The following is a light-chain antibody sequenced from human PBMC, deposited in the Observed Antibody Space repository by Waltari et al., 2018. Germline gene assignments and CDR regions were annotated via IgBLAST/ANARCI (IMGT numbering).Light chain of an antibody. CDR1: SLRTNY. CDR3: HSRDSNGDVL. J-gene: IGLJ2*01. CDR2: GKN. Sequence: SSELTQDPAVSGALGQTVRITCQGDSLRTNYVSWVQQKAGQAPTLVISGKNNRPSGIPDRFSASTSGSRASLTIIGAQAEDEADYYCHSRDSNGDVLIGGGTKVTVV. V-gene: IGLV3-19*01.